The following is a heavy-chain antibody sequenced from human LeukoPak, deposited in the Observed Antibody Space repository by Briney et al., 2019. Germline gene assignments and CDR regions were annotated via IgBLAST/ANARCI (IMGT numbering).Heavy chain of an antibody. D-gene: IGHD3-3*02. CDR2: IYYSGST. CDR1: GGSISSYY. V-gene: IGHV4-59*01. CDR3: ARAILGLDYYYMDV. Sequence: PSETLSLTCTVSGGSISSYYWSWIRQPPGKGLEWIGYIYYSGSTNYNPSLKSRVTISVDTSKNQFSLKLSSVTAADTAVYYCARAILGLDYYYMDVWGKGTTVTVSS. J-gene: IGHJ6*03.